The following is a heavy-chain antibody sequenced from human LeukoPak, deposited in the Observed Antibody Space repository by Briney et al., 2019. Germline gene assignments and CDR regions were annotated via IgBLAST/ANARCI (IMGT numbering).Heavy chain of an antibody. CDR3: AREGPRGGSGYHH. V-gene: IGHV1-18*01. Sequence: ASVKVSCKASGYTFTSYGIIWVRQAPGQGLEWMGWISAYNGNTNYAQKLQGRVTMTTDTSTSTAYTELRSLRSDDTAVYYCAREGPRGGSGYHHWGQGTLVTVSS. D-gene: IGHD3-22*01. CDR2: ISAYNGNT. CDR1: GYTFTSYG. J-gene: IGHJ5*02.